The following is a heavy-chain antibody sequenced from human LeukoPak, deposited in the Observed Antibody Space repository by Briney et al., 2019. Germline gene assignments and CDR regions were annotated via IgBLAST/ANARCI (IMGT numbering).Heavy chain of an antibody. D-gene: IGHD3-16*02. CDR3: ARVDVWGSYRRFDY. Sequence: ASVKVSCKASGYTFTGYYMHWVRQAPGQGLEWMGRINPNSGGTNYAQKFQGRVTMTRDTSISTAYMELSRLRSDGTAVYYCARVDVWGSYRRFDYWGQGTLVTVSS. J-gene: IGHJ4*02. CDR2: INPNSGGT. V-gene: IGHV1-2*06. CDR1: GYTFTGYY.